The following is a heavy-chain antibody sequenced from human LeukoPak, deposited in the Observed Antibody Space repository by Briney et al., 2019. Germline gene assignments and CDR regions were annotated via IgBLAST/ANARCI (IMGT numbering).Heavy chain of an antibody. CDR1: GFTFSSYS. J-gene: IGHJ4*02. CDR3: ARAEGYDFWSGPND. Sequence: GGSLRLSCAVSGFTFSSYSMNWVRQAPGKGLEWVSSISSSSSYIYYADSVKGRFTISRDNAKNSLYLQMNSLRAEDTAVYYCARAEGYDFWSGPNDWGQGTLVTVSS. V-gene: IGHV3-21*01. D-gene: IGHD3-3*01. CDR2: ISSSSSYI.